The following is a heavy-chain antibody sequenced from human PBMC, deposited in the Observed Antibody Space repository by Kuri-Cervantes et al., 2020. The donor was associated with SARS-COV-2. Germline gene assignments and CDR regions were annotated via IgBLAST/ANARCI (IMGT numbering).Heavy chain of an antibody. J-gene: IGHJ5*02. CDR3: ASEQPSRYCSSTSCYPNWFDP. CDR2: TYTSGST. D-gene: IGHD2-2*01. V-gene: IGHV4-4*07. CDR1: GGSISSYY. Sequence: SETLSLTCTVSGGSISSYYWSWIRQPAGKGLEWIGRTYTSGSTNYNPSLKSRVTMSVDTSKNQFSLKLSSVTAADTAVYYCASEQPSRYCSSTSCYPNWFDPWGQGTLVTVSS.